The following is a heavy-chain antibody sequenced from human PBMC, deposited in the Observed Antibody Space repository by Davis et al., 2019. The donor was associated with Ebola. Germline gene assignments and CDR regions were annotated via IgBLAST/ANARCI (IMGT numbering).Heavy chain of an antibody. CDR2: ISAYNGNT. V-gene: IGHV1-18*04. CDR3: AIEYSSSSVGYFFDY. CDR1: GYTFTSYG. J-gene: IGHJ4*02. D-gene: IGHD6-6*01. Sequence: AASVKVSCKASGYTFTSYGISWVRQAPGQGLEWMGWISAYNGNTNYAQKLQGRVTMTTDTSTSTAYMELRSLRSDDTAVYYCAIEYSSSSVGYFFDYWGQGTLVTVSS.